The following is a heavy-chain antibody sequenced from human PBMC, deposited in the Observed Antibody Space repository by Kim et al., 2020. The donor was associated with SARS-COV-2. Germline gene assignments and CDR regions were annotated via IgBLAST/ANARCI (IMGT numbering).Heavy chain of an antibody. CDR1: GGTFSSYA. CDR3: ARVRGTYYYDSSGYYYLEY. D-gene: IGHD3-22*01. J-gene: IGHJ4*02. V-gene: IGHV1-69*13. Sequence: ASVKVSCKASGGTFSSYAISWVRPAPGQGLEWMGGIIPIFGTANYAQKFQGRVTITADESTSTAYMELSSLRSEDTAVYYCARVRGTYYYDSSGYYYLEYWGQGTLVTVSS. CDR2: IIPIFGTA.